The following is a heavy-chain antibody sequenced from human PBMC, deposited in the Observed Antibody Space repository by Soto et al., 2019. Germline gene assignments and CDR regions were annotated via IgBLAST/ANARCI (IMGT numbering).Heavy chain of an antibody. Sequence: EVQLMESGGGLVQPGGSLRLSCAASGFTFTFYTFNWVRQAPGKGLEWVSYINHDGGTISYADSVKGRFTISRNKAKNSTFMHLTSLRAEDTGVYSCARTIRGYSSGFDYWGQGTLVTVSS. CDR1: GFTFTFYT. J-gene: IGHJ4*02. CDR2: INHDGGTI. D-gene: IGHD5-18*01. V-gene: IGHV3-48*01. CDR3: ARTIRGYSSGFDY.